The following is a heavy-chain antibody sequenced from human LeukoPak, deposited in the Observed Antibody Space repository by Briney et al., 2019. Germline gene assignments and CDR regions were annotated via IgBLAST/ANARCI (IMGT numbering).Heavy chain of an antibody. D-gene: IGHD5-18*01. J-gene: IGHJ4*02. CDR3: ARGITWTAMAEDYFDY. V-gene: IGHV4-4*07. Sequence: SETLSLTCTVSGGSISSYYLSWIRQPAGKGLEWIGRIYTSGSTNYNPSLKSRVAMSVDTSKNQFSLKLSSVTAADTAVYYCARGITWTAMAEDYFDYWGQGTLVTVSS. CDR1: GGSISSYY. CDR2: IYTSGST.